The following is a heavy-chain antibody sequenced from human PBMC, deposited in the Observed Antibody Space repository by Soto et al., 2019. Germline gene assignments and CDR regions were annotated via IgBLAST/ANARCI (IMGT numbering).Heavy chain of an antibody. J-gene: IGHJ6*02. CDR3: ARDTYYDFWSGYGPLYGMDV. V-gene: IGHV3-30-3*01. CDR1: GFTFSSYA. Sequence: PGGSLRLSCAASGFTFSSYAMHWVRQAPGKGLEWVAVISYDGSNKYYADSVKGRFTISRDNSKNTLYLQMNSLRAEDTAVYYCARDTYYDFWSGYGPLYGMDVWGQGTTVTVSS. D-gene: IGHD3-3*01. CDR2: ISYDGSNK.